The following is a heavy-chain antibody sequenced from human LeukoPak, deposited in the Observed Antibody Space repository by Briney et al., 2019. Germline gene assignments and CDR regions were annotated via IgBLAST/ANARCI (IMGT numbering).Heavy chain of an antibody. CDR3: ARGFCSGGRCHFDY. CDR1: GFTSSSYV. Sequence: GGPMRLSCAASGFTSSSYVMHWGRQAPEKRLWWGVVISYDGSNKYYADSVKGRFTISRDNSKNTLYLQMNSLRDEDTAVYYCARGFCSGGRCHFDYWGQGTLVTVSS. D-gene: IGHD2-15*01. V-gene: IGHV3-30-3*01. J-gene: IGHJ4*02. CDR2: ISYDGSNK.